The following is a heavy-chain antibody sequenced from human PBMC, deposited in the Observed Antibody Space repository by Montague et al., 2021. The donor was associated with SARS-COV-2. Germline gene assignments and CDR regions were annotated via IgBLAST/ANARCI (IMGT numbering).Heavy chain of an antibody. CDR3: VCHTHDDGLNDPPDF. D-gene: IGHD2-2*03. CDR1: GVSVTDSY. Sequence: SETLSLTCAVSGVSVTDSYWSWIRKPQAKGLEWVGNVLFNNGANSKPSLKSKVAISVDTSTYQFSLTLTSVTAAATAIYFCVCHTHDDGLNDPPDFWDQRTLVTVTS. CDR2: VLFNNGA. V-gene: IGHV4-59*08. J-gene: IGHJ4*02.